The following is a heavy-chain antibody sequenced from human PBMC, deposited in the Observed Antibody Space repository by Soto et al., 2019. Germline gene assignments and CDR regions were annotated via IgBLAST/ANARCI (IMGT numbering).Heavy chain of an antibody. Sequence: QVQLVQSGAEVKKPGSSVKVSCKASGGTFSSYAVGWVRQAPGQGLDWLGGIIPIFGTANYAQKFQGRVTITADESTSTAYLEVSSLTSEDTAVYYCARGDSAELPTIYWFFDLWGRGTLVTVSS. D-gene: IGHD2-15*01. CDR3: ARGDSAELPTIYWFFDL. CDR2: IIPIFGTA. V-gene: IGHV1-69*01. J-gene: IGHJ2*01. CDR1: GGTFSSYA.